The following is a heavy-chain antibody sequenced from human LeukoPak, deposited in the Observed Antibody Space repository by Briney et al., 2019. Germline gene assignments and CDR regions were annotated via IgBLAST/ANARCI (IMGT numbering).Heavy chain of an antibody. V-gene: IGHV4-31*03. J-gene: IGHJ6*02. CDR2: IYYSGST. CDR1: GGSISSGGYY. CDR3: ARAAYSSSWLVYYYYGMDV. D-gene: IGHD6-13*01. Sequence: SETLSLTCTVSGGSISSGGYYWSWIRQHPGKGLEWIGYIYYSGSTYYNPSLKSRVTISVDTSKNQFSLKLSSVTAADTAVYYCARAAYSSSWLVYYYYGMDVWGQGTTVTVSS.